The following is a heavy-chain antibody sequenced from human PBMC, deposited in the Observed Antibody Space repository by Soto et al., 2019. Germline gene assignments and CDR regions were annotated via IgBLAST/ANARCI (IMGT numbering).Heavy chain of an antibody. D-gene: IGHD2-8*01. CDR3: GKSSIVPLNWFDP. Sequence: SETLSLTCGVSGASISSRNWWCWVRQSPAKGLEWIGEIYHTGTTNYNPSLKSRVTLSVDKSKNQFSLTLTSVTAADTAVYYCGKSSIVPLNWFDPWGQGTLVTVSS. CDR1: GASISSRNW. V-gene: IGHV4-4*02. J-gene: IGHJ5*02. CDR2: IYHTGTT.